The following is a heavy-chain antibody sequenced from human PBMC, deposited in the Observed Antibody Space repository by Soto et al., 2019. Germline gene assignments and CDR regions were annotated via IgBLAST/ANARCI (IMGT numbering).Heavy chain of an antibody. J-gene: IGHJ4*02. CDR2: ISVSGGST. Sequence: PVVSLILSCSSSVFTFISYSISLFLQAPVKGLEWVSSISVSGGSTYYADSVKGRFTISRDNSKNTLYLQMNSLRAEDTAVYYCAKDDTDLALKKKWLEQWGQGTMLSVSS. CDR1: VFTFISYS. V-gene: IGHV3-23*01. D-gene: IGHD5-18*01. CDR3: AKDDTDLALKKKWLEQ.